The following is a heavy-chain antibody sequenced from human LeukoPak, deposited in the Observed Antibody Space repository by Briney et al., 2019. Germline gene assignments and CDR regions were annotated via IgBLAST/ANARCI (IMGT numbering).Heavy chain of an antibody. J-gene: IGHJ6*03. CDR2: IYNGGII. CDR3: ARGHSSSWPNYYYYMDV. CDR1: GDSISRYY. D-gene: IGHD6-13*01. V-gene: IGHV4-4*07. Sequence: SETLSLTCTVSGDSISRYYWSWIRQPAGKGLEWIGRIYNGGIITYNPSLKSRVTISVDTSKNQFSLKLSSVTAADTAVYYCARGHSSSWPNYYYYMDVWGKGTTVTVSS.